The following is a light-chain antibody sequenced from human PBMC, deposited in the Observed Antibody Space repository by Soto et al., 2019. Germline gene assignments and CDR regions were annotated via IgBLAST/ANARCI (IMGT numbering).Light chain of an antibody. CDR1: QSITTY. J-gene: IGKJ2*01. Sequence: EIVLTQSPATLSLSPGERATLSCRASQSITTYLDWFQQQPGQPPRLLIYGAFNRATGIPARFSGSGSGTDFTLTISSLEPEDFAVYYCQQRSQGPRTFGQGTKLEIK. CDR3: QQRSQGPRT. CDR2: GAF. V-gene: IGKV3-11*01.